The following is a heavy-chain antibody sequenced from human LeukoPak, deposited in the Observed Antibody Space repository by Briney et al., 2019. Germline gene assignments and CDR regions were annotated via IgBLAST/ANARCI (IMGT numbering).Heavy chain of an antibody. J-gene: IGHJ4*02. D-gene: IGHD3-10*02. V-gene: IGHV4-31*03. CDR1: GGSISSGGYY. Sequence: SETLSLTCTVSGGSISSGGYYWSWIRQHPGKGLEWIGYIYYSGSTYYNPSLKSRVTISVDTSKNQFSLKLSSVTAADTAVYYCAREVTMLNFDYWGQGTLVTVSS. CDR2: IYYSGST. CDR3: AREVTMLNFDY.